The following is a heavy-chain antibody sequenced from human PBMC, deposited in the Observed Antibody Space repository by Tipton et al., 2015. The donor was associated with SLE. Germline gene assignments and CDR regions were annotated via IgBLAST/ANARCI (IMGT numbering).Heavy chain of an antibody. Sequence: RSPRLSCAASGYPVPTFAMHWVRQAPGKGLEWVAVTSYDETVKYFADSVKGRFTISRDDAKNSMHLQMNNLRAEDSAVYYCAREGYRYFDFWGQGTLVTVSS. V-gene: IGHV3-30*14. CDR2: TSYDETVK. J-gene: IGHJ4*02. CDR1: GYPVPTFA. CDR3: AREGYRYFDF. D-gene: IGHD3-16*02.